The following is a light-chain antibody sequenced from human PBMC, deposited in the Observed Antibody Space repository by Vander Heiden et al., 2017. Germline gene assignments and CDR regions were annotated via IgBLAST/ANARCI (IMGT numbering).Light chain of an antibody. CDR3: NSRDSSANWV. CDR1: SLRSYY. Sequence: SSELTQDPAVSVALGQTVRITCQGDSLRSYYASWYQQKPGQAPVLVIYDKNNRPSGIPDRFSGSSSGNTASLTITGAQAEDEADYYCNSRDSSANWVFGGGTKLTVL. CDR2: DKN. V-gene: IGLV3-19*01. J-gene: IGLJ3*02.